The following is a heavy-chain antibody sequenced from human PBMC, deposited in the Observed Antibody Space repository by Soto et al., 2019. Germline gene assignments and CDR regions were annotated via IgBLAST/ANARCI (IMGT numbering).Heavy chain of an antibody. CDR1: GFTFSIYA. Sequence: GSLRLSCVISGFTFSIYAMSWVRQAPGKGLEWVSAISGGGGITYYADSVKGRFTISRDNSKNTLDLLMNSLRAEDTAVYYCAKDDSGYDMEGYWGQGTLVTVSS. CDR3: AKDDSGYDMEGY. D-gene: IGHD5-12*01. CDR2: ISGGGGIT. V-gene: IGHV3-23*01. J-gene: IGHJ4*02.